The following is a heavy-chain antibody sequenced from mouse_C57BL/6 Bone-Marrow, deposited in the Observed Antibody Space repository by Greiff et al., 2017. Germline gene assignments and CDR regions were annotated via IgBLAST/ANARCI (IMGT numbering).Heavy chain of an antibody. V-gene: IGHV1-5*01. CDR1: GYTFPSYW. J-gene: IGHJ4*01. D-gene: IGHD2-5*01. CDR2: IYPGNSDT. Sequence: EVQLQQSGTVLARPGASVKMSCKTSGYTFPSYWMHWLNQRPGQGLEWIGAIYPGNSDTSYNQKFKGKAKLTAVTADSTAYMELSSLTNEDSAVYYCTRDSNYEAMDYWGQGTTVTVSS. CDR3: TRDSNYEAMDY.